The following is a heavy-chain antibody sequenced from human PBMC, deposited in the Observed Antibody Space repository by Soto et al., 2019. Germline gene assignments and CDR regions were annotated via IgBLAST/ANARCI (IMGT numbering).Heavy chain of an antibody. CDR2: IIPILGIA. J-gene: IGHJ4*02. CDR1: GGTFSSYT. CDR3: ARAPIAVAVPFDY. Sequence: SVKVSCKASGGTFSSYTISWVRQAPGQGLEWMGRIIPILGIANYAQKFQGRVTITADKSTSTAYMELSSLRSEDTAVYYCARAPIAVAVPFDYWGQGTLVTVSS. D-gene: IGHD6-19*01. V-gene: IGHV1-69*02.